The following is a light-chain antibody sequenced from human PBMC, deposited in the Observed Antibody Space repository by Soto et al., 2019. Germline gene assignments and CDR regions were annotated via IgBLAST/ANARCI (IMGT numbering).Light chain of an antibody. CDR3: QQYNNWPPLT. J-gene: IGKJ4*01. CDR2: GAS. Sequence: EIVMTQSPATLSVSPGERATLSCRASQSVSSDLAWYQQKPGQAPRLIIFGASTRATGIPARFSGSGSGTEFTLTISSLQSEDFAVYYCQQYNNWPPLTFGGGTQVEI. V-gene: IGKV3-15*01. CDR1: QSVSSD.